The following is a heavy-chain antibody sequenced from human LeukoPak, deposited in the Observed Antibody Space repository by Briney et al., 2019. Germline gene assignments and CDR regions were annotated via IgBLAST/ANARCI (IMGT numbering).Heavy chain of an antibody. J-gene: IGHJ4*02. D-gene: IGHD7-27*01. Sequence: ASVTVSCKASVYTFTGYYMHWVRQAPGQGLEWMGWINPNSGGTNYAQKFQGRVTMTRDTSISTAYMELSRLRSDDTAVYYCARVPGDDYYFDYWGQGTLVTVSS. CDR3: ARVPGDDYYFDY. V-gene: IGHV1-2*02. CDR2: INPNSGGT. CDR1: VYTFTGYY.